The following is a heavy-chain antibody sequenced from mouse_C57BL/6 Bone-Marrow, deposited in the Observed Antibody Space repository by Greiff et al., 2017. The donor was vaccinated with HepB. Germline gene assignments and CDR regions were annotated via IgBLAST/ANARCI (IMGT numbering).Heavy chain of an antibody. CDR1: GYTFTSYW. CDR3: DTVVASFDY. CDR2: IDPSDSYT. D-gene: IGHD1-1*01. Sequence: QVQLQQPGAELVRPGTSVKLSCKASGYTFTSYWMHWVKQRPGQGLEWIGVIDPSDSYTNYNQKFKGKATLTVDTSSSTAYMQLSSLTSEDSAVYYGDTVVASFDYWGQGTTLTVSS. V-gene: IGHV1-59*01. J-gene: IGHJ2*01.